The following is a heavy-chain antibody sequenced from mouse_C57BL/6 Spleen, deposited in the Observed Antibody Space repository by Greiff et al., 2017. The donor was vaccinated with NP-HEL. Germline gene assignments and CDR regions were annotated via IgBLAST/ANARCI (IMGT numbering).Heavy chain of an antibody. CDR3: ARRELRLYYFDY. CDR1: GYTFTSYW. D-gene: IGHD3-2*02. V-gene: IGHV1-50*01. Sequence: QVQLQQPGAELVKPGASVKLSCKASGYTFTSYWMQWVKQRPGQGLEWIGEIDPSDSYTNYNQKFKGKATLTVDTSSSTAYMQLSSLTSEDSAVYYCARRELRLYYFDYWGQGTTLTVSS. CDR2: IDPSDSYT. J-gene: IGHJ2*01.